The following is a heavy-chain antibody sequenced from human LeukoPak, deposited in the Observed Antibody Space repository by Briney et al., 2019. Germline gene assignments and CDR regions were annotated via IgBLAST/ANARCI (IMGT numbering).Heavy chain of an antibody. Sequence: ASVKVSCKASGYTFTGYYMHWVRQAPGRGLEWMGWINPNSGGTNYAQKFQGRVTMTRDTSISTAYMELSRLRSEDTAVYYCARAPKGVSSGYTTSAFDYWGQGTLVTVSS. CDR1: GYTFTGYY. J-gene: IGHJ4*02. D-gene: IGHD3-22*01. CDR2: INPNSGGT. V-gene: IGHV1-2*02. CDR3: ARAPKGVSSGYTTSAFDY.